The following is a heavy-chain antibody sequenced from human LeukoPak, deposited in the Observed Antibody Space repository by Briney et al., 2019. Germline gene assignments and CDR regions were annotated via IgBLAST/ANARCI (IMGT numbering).Heavy chain of an antibody. CDR3: ARVGYSTTLRGAFDI. CDR1: GVSISTYY. V-gene: IGHV4-59*08. J-gene: IGHJ3*02. D-gene: IGHD5-12*01. Sequence: SETLSLTCTVSGVSISTYYWSWIRQPPGKGLEWIGYIYYSGSTYYNPSLKSRVTISVDRSKNQFSLRLSSVTAADTAVYYCARVGYSTTLRGAFDIWGQGTMVTVSS. CDR2: IYYSGST.